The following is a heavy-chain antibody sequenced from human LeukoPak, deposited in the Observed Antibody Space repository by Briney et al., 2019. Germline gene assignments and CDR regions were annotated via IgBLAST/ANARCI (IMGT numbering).Heavy chain of an antibody. J-gene: IGHJ4*02. D-gene: IGHD3-22*01. CDR2: INHSGST. V-gene: IGHV4-34*01. Sequence: SSETLSLTCAVYGGSFSGYYWSWIRQPPGKGLEWIGEINHSGSTNYNPSLKSRVTISVDTSKNQFSLKLSSVIAADTAVYYCAFDSSGYYYDYWGQGTLVTVSS. CDR1: GGSFSGYY. CDR3: AFDSSGYYYDY.